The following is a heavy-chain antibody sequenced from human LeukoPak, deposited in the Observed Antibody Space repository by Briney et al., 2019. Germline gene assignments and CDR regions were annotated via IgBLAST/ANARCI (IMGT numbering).Heavy chain of an antibody. V-gene: IGHV3-23*01. CDR3: AKVRSVVPAATYYFDY. CDR2: ISGSGGST. Sequence: GGSLRLSCAASGFTFSSYAMSWVRQAPGEGLEWVSAISGSGGSTYYADSVKGRFTISRDNSKNTLYLQMNSLRAEDTAVYYCAKVRSVVPAATYYFDYWGQGTLVTVSS. CDR1: GFTFSSYA. J-gene: IGHJ4*02. D-gene: IGHD2-2*01.